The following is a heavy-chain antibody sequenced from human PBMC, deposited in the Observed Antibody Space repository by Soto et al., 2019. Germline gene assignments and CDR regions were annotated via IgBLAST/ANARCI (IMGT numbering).Heavy chain of an antibody. D-gene: IGHD3-22*01. Sequence: QVQLVQSGAEVKKPGASVKVSCKASGYTFTGYYMHWVRQAPGQGLEWMGWINPNSGGTNYAQKFQGRVTITADESTSTAYMELSSLRSEDTAVYYCARGVYYYDSSGYSLDYWGQGTLVTVSS. CDR1: GYTFTGYY. J-gene: IGHJ4*02. CDR2: INPNSGGT. CDR3: ARGVYYYDSSGYSLDY. V-gene: IGHV1-2*02.